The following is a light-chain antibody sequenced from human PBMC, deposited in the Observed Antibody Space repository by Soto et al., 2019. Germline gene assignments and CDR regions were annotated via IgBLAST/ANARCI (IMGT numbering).Light chain of an antibody. CDR1: QSVSSN. Sequence: EIVMTQSPATLSVSPGERATLSCRASQSVSSNLAWYQQKPGQAPRLLIYGASTRATGIQARFSGSGSGTEFTLTIRRLEPEDFAVYYCQTFSSYPLTVGGGTKVDIK. V-gene: IGKV3-15*01. CDR3: QTFSSYPLT. CDR2: GAS. J-gene: IGKJ4*01.